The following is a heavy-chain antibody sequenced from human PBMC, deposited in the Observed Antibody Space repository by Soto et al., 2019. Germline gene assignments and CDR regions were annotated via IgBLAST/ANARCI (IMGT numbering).Heavy chain of an antibody. CDR2: IIPILGIT. D-gene: IGHD1-26*01. CDR3: AKDGGRGDGYYHYDLDV. J-gene: IGHJ6*02. V-gene: IGHV1-69*04. CDR1: GGTFSSHT. Sequence: QVQLVQSGAEVRKPGSSVKVSCKASGGTFSSHTINWVRQAPGQGLEWMGRIIPILGITNYAQKFQGRVSIIADKFTSIAYMELNSLRSEDTAVYYCAKDGGRGDGYYHYDLDVWGQGTTVTVSS.